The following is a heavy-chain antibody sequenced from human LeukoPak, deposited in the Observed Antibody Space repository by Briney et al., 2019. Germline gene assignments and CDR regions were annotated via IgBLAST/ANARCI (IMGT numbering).Heavy chain of an antibody. CDR1: GVSISNYF. CDR3: ARTHCGGGSCDKFDP. V-gene: IGHV4-4*07. Sequence: SETLSLTCNVFGVSISNYFWSWLRQPAGKGPEWIGRFYASGTTYYNPSFRSRVTLSMDTSKNHFSLKMTSVTAADTAVYYCARTHCGGGSCDKFDPWGQGTLVTVSS. D-gene: IGHD2-21*01. J-gene: IGHJ5*02. CDR2: FYASGTT.